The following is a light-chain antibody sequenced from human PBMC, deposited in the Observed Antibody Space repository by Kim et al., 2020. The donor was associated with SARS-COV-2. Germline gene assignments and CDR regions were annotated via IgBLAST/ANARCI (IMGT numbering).Light chain of an antibody. Sequence: EIVLTQSPGTLSLSPGERATLSCRASQSVSGSYLAWYRQKPGQAPRLLIYGASSRATGIPDRFSGSGSGTDFTLTISRLEPEDFAVYYCQQYGSSPQTFGQGTKLEI. CDR2: GAS. J-gene: IGKJ2*01. CDR1: QSVSGSY. V-gene: IGKV3-20*01. CDR3: QQYGSSPQT.